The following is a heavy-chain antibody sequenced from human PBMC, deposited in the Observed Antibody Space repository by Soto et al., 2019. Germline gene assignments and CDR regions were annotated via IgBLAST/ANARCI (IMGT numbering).Heavy chain of an antibody. D-gene: IGHD3-10*01. J-gene: IGHJ4*02. Sequence: SETLSLTCTVSGGSISSYYWSWIRQPPGKGLEWIGSIYYSGSTYYNPSLKSRVTISVDTSKNQFSLKLSSVTAADTAVYYCARHETGTVPYYFDYWGQGTLVTVSS. CDR1: GGSISSYY. CDR2: IYYSGST. CDR3: ARHETGTVPYYFDY. V-gene: IGHV4-59*05.